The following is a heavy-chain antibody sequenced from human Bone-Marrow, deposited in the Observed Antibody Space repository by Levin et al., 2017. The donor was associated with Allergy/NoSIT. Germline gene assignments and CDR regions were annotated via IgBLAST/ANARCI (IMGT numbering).Heavy chain of an antibody. Sequence: SETLSLTCTVSGASISSFYWSWIRQPPGKGLEWIGYIYYSGSTNYSPSLKSRVSMSADMSRNQVYLTMSSVTAADTAVYYCARQAVPAAMNAFDSWGQGTLVTVSS. D-gene: IGHD2-2*01. CDR3: ARQAVPAAMNAFDS. V-gene: IGHV4-59*08. CDR2: IYYSGST. CDR1: GASISSFY. J-gene: IGHJ4*02.